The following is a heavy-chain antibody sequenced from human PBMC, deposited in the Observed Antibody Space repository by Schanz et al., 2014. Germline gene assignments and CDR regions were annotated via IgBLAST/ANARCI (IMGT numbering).Heavy chain of an antibody. Sequence: QVQLQESGPGLVKPSQTLSLTCTVSGGSISSGGYYWSWIRQHPGKGLERIGYISYSGTTYYNPSHKILLPIPVHTSNNQFSLKLRSVTAADTAVYYCARRYCSTPGCYVSPNGFAKDYWGQGTLVTVSS. CDR1: GGSISSGGYY. J-gene: IGHJ4*02. V-gene: IGHV4-31*01. CDR3: ARRYCSTPGCYVSPNGFAKDY. CDR2: ISYSGTT. D-gene: IGHD2-2*01.